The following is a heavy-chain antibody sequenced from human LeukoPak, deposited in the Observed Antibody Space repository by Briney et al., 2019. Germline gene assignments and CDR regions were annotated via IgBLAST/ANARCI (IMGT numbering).Heavy chain of an antibody. J-gene: IGHJ4*02. CDR2: INPNSGGP. CDR3: ARDLGSSGSSIL. V-gene: IGHV1-2*02. CDR1: GYTFTGDY. D-gene: IGHD1-26*01. Sequence: ASVKGSCKASGYTFTGDYMHWVRQGPGEGLEWIGWINPNSGGPNYAQKFQGRVTMTRDTSISTAYMELSRLRSDDTAVYYCARDLGSSGSSILWGQGTLVTVSS.